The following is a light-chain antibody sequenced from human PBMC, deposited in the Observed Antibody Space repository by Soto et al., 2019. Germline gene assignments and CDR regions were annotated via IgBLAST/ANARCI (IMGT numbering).Light chain of an antibody. V-gene: IGLV2-23*01. CDR2: EDS. Sequence: LTQPASVSGSPGQSITISCTGTSSYVGSYNLVSWYQQHPGKAPKLIIYEDSKRPSGVSNRFSGSKSGNTASLTISGLQTEDEADYYCCSYADSSTYVFGTGTKVTVL. CDR1: SSYVGSYNL. J-gene: IGLJ1*01. CDR3: CSYADSSTYV.